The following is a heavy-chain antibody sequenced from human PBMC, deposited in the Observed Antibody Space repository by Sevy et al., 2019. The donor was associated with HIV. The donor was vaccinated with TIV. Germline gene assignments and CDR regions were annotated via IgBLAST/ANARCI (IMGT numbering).Heavy chain of an antibody. CDR1: GFTFSRNW. J-gene: IGHJ4*02. CDR3: ASTPATIAAADYFFDY. D-gene: IGHD6-13*01. V-gene: IGHV3-7*01. Sequence: GGSLRLSCAASGFTFSRNWMTWVRQAPGKGLEWVANIKEDGSEKYYVEAVKGRFTISRDNAKNSLYLQMDSLRADDTAMYFCASTPATIAAADYFFDYWGQGTLVTVSS. CDR2: IKEDGSEK.